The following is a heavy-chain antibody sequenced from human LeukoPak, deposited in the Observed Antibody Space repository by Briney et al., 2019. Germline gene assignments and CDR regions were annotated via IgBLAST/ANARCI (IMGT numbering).Heavy chain of an antibody. Sequence: ASVKVSCKASGATFSSYAISWVRHAPGQGLEWMGRIIPIFGIANYAQKFQGRVTITADKSTSTAYMELSSLRSEDTAVYYCAGYCSSTSCQFDYWGQGTLVTVSS. CDR2: IIPIFGIA. D-gene: IGHD2-2*01. CDR1: GATFSSYA. J-gene: IGHJ4*02. V-gene: IGHV1-69*04. CDR3: AGYCSSTSCQFDY.